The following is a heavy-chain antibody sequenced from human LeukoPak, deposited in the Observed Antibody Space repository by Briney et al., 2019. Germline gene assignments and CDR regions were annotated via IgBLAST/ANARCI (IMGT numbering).Heavy chain of an antibody. CDR1: GYTFTGYY. V-gene: IGHV1-2*02. Sequence: GASGKVSCKASGYTFTGYYMHWVRQAPGQGLEWMGWINSNSGGTNYAQKFQGRVNMTRDTSISTAYMELSRLRSDDTAVYYCARSLGIAAALDPWGQGTLVTVSS. J-gene: IGHJ5*02. CDR3: ARSLGIAAALDP. D-gene: IGHD6-13*01. CDR2: INSNSGGT.